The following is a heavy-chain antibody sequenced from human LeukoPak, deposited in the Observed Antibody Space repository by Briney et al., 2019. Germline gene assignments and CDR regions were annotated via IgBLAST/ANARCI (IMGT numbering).Heavy chain of an antibody. CDR2: MNLSGST. D-gene: IGHD6-19*01. CDR3: ALSGWYGSFDY. Sequence: SETLSLTCAVYGGSFSGYYCSWIRQPPGPGQERMGEMNLSGSTNYNPTLKSRVTISVVTSKNQFALKLSSVTAADTAVYYCALSGWYGSFDYWGQGTLVTVSS. CDR1: GGSFSGYY. J-gene: IGHJ4*02. V-gene: IGHV4-34*01.